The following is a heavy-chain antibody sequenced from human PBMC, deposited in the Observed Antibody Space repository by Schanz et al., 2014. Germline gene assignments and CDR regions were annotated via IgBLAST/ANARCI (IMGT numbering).Heavy chain of an antibody. CDR1: GYSFTDYA. J-gene: IGHJ3*01. CDR3: ARETTIITGGAFDV. V-gene: IGHV1-8*02. CDR2: MNPNSGNT. Sequence: QVQLVQSGAEVKRPGASVRVSCKASGYSFTDYAIHWVRQAPGQGLEWMGWMNPNSGNTGYAQKFQGRVTMTRHTSISTAYMELSSLRSEDTAVYYCARETTIITGGAFDVWGQGTMVTVSS. D-gene: IGHD3-9*01.